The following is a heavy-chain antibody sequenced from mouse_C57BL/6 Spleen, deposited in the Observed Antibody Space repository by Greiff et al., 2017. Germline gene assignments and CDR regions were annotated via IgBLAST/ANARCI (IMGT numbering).Heavy chain of an antibody. CDR3: ARLGCGSITGFAY. Sequence: VQLQQSGAELVKPGASVKISCKASGYAFSSSWMNWVKQRPGTGLEWIGRIYPGGGYTNYNEKFKDKATMAADKSSSTAYMQLSRLTTEDSAVYFCARLGCGSITGFAYWGQGTLVTVSA. V-gene: IGHV1-82*01. J-gene: IGHJ3*01. CDR1: GYAFSSSW. D-gene: IGHD1-1*01. CDR2: IYPGGGYT.